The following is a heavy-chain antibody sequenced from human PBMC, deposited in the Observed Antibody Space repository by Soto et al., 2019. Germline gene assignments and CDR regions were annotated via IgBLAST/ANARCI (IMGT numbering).Heavy chain of an antibody. D-gene: IGHD1-1*01. CDR3: ARTTGTPEGGLSLDV. CDR1: GGTFYYG. Sequence: QVQLVQSGAEVKKPGSSVKVSCKASGGTFYYGVTWVRQAPGQGLEWMGGRIPTFGAPKYAQNFQGRVTLTLDESTSTGYMELSGLRYDDTAVYYCARTTGTPEGGLSLDVWGQGTTVAVSS. J-gene: IGHJ6*02. V-gene: IGHV1-69*01. CDR2: RIPTFGAP.